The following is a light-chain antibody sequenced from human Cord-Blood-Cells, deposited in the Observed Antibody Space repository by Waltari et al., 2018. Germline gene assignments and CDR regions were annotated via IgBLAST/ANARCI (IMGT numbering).Light chain of an antibody. Sequence: QSALTQPASVSGSPGQSITISFPGTSSDVGSFNLVSWYQQHPGKAPKLMIYEGSKRPSGVSNRFSGSKAGNTASLTISGLQPEDEADYYCCSYAGSSTWVFGGGTKLTVL. J-gene: IGLJ3*02. V-gene: IGLV2-23*01. CDR2: EGS. CDR1: SSDVGSFNL. CDR3: CSYAGSSTWV.